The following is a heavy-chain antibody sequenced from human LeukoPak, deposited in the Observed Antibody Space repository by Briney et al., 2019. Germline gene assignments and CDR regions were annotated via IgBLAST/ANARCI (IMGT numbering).Heavy chain of an antibody. CDR1: GFTFDDYA. Sequence: GGSLRLSCATSGFTFDDYAFHWVRQVPGKGLEWVSLISRDGGTTSYGDSVKGRFTISRDNSKNSLYMQMSSLKTEDSALYYCTKDFSGSYENWGQGTLVTVSS. D-gene: IGHD3-10*01. CDR3: TKDFSGSYEN. CDR2: ISRDGGTT. V-gene: IGHV3-43*02. J-gene: IGHJ4*02.